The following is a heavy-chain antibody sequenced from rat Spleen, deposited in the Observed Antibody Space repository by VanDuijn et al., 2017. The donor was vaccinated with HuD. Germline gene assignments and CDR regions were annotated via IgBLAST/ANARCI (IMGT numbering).Heavy chain of an antibody. J-gene: IGHJ2*01. V-gene: IGHV2-30*01. D-gene: IGHD1-2*01. CDR2: IWTGGGT. CDR1: GFSLSSHG. Sequence: QVQLKESGPGLVQPSETLSLTCTVSGFSLSSHGVIWVRQPPGKGLEWMGVIWTGGGTAYNSLLKSRLSISRDTSKSQVFLKMNSLQSEDTATYYCARADLATISADGLWGQGVMVTVSS. CDR3: ARADLATISADGL.